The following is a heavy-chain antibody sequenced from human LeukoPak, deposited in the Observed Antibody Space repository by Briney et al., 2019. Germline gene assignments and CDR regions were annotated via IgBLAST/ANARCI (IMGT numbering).Heavy chain of an antibody. V-gene: IGHV1-2*02. D-gene: IGHD2-2*01. CDR2: INPYSGGT. J-gene: IGHJ4*02. CDR3: VRDRTKYCSSTSCPLDY. CDR1: GYTFTDYY. Sequence: ASVKVSCKTSGYTFTDYYMRWVRQAPGQGLEWMGWINPYSGGTNYAQKFQGRVTMTRDTSISTAYMELSRLRSDDTAVYYCVRDRTKYCSSTSCPLDYWGQGTLVSVSS.